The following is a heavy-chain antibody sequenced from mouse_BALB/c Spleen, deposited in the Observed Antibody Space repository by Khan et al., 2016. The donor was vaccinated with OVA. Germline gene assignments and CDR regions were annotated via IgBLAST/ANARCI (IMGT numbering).Heavy chain of an antibody. Sequence: QVRLQQSGPELVKPGASVKMSRKASGYTFTDYVMNWVKQRNGQGLEWIGQIYPGGDTTYYNEKFKGKATLTADRSSSTAYMQLSNLTSEDSAVYFCARAGWDVFAYWGQGTLVTVSA. D-gene: IGHD4-1*01. CDR1: GYTFTDYV. V-gene: IGHV1-77*01. CDR3: ARAGWDVFAY. CDR2: IYPGGDTT. J-gene: IGHJ3*01.